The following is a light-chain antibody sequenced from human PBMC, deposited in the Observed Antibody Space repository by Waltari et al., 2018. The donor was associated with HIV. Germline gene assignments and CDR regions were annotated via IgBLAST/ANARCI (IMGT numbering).Light chain of an antibody. CDR2: SGV. J-gene: IGLJ2*01. CDR3: LLYYYGIYL. CDR1: TGLVSTNNY. V-gene: IGLV7-43*01. Sequence: VVTQEPSVAVSPGGTVTLTCSSDTGLVSTNNYPNWLQQKPGQAPKALIYSGVKAHPLTPPHISASLVGGNSTLTLSDGRPDDEGDYFCLLYYYGIYLFGGGTRLTVL.